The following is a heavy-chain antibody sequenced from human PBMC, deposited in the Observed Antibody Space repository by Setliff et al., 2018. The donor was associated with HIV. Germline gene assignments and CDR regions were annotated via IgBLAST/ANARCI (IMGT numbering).Heavy chain of an antibody. CDR3: ARVSFKASGYWGGSTYSFDF. J-gene: IGHJ4*02. V-gene: IGHV3-21*04. D-gene: IGHD5-12*01. CDR2: ISYSSTYI. CDR1: GFTVSSNY. Sequence: PGGSLRLSCAASGFTVSSNYMNWVRQAPGKGLEWVSSISYSSTYIYYADSVKGRFTISRDNAKNSLFLQMNSLRVEDTAVYYCARVSFKASGYWGGSTYSFDFRGQGTLVTV.